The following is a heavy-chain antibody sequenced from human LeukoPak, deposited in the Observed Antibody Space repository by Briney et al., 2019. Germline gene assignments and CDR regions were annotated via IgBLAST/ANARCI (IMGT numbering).Heavy chain of an antibody. CDR3: AKGQCSGGSCYSSSDY. CDR2: ISWDGGST. CDR1: GFTFDDYA. Sequence: GGSLRLSXAASGFTFDDYAMHWVRQAPGKGLEWVSLISWDGGSTYYADSVKGRFTISRDNSKNSLYLQMNSLRAEDTALYYCAKGQCSGGSCYSSSDYWGQGTLVTVSS. D-gene: IGHD2-15*01. V-gene: IGHV3-43D*03. J-gene: IGHJ4*02.